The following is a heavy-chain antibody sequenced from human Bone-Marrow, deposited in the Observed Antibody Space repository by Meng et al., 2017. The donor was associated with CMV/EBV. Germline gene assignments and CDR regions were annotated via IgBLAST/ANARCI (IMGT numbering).Heavy chain of an antibody. CDR3: AHMALGYCSSTSCHTQFNYYYYYGMDV. Sequence: SGPTLVKPTQTLILTCTFSGFSLTTSGVRVSWIRQPPGKALEWLGRIDWDDDKFYSTSLKTRLTISKDTSKNQVVLTMTNMDPVDTATYYCAHMALGYCSSTSCHTQFNYYYYYGMDVWGQGNTVTVSS. CDR2: IDWDDDK. J-gene: IGHJ6*02. V-gene: IGHV2-70D*14. CDR1: GFSLTTSGVR. D-gene: IGHD2-2*01.